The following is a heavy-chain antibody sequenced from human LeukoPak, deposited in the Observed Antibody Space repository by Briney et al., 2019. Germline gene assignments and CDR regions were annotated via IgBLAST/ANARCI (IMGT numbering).Heavy chain of an antibody. Sequence: SETLSLTCAVYGGSFSGYYWSWIRQAPGKGLEWIGEINHSGSTNYNPSLKSRLTISVDTSKYQFSLKLSSVTAADTAVYYCARRNNHGVLRYFDWLGPHNWFDPWGQGTLVTVSS. CDR3: ARRNNHGVLRYFDWLGPHNWFDP. D-gene: IGHD3-9*01. CDR2: INHSGST. V-gene: IGHV4-34*01. CDR1: GGSFSGYY. J-gene: IGHJ5*02.